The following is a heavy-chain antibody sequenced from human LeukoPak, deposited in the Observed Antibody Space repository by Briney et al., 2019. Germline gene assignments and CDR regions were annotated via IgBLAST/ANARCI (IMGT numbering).Heavy chain of an antibody. CDR1: GGSISSNNYY. D-gene: IGHD3-9*01. CDR2: LYYSGSA. V-gene: IGHV4-39*01. J-gene: IGHJ4*02. CDR3: ARLSRPYYDILTGHFDY. Sequence: PSETLSLTCTVSGGSISSNNYYWGWIRQPPGKGLEWIGSLYYSGSAYYNPSLKSRVTISVDASKNQFSLKLSSVTAADTAVYYCARLSRPYYDILTGHFDYWGQGTLVTVSS.